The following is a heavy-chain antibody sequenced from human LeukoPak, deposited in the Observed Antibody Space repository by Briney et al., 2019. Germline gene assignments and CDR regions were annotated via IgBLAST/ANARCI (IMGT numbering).Heavy chain of an antibody. J-gene: IGHJ3*02. CDR3: TTQIPRYYDFWSGYLPLNDAFDI. CDR1: GFTFSNAW. CDR2: IKSKTDGGTT. D-gene: IGHD3-3*01. Sequence: GGSLRLSCAASGFTFSNAWMSWVRQAPGKGLEWVGRIKSKTDGGTTDYAAPVKGRFTISRDDSKNTLYLQMNSLKTEDTAVYYCTTQIPRYYDFWSGYLPLNDAFDIWGQGTMVTVSS. V-gene: IGHV3-15*01.